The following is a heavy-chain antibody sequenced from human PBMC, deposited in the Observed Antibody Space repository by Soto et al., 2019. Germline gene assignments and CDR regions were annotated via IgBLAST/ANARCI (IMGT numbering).Heavy chain of an antibody. J-gene: IGHJ6*02. CDR1: GFTFSSYA. Sequence: GGSLRLSCAASGFTFSSYAMSWVRQAPGKGLEWVSDISGSGGSTYYADSVKGRFTISRDNSKNTLYLQMNSLRAEDTAVYYCAKGSVLGESNYYYFYGMDVWGQGTTVTVSS. CDR2: ISGSGGST. D-gene: IGHD3-16*01. CDR3: AKGSVLGESNYYYFYGMDV. V-gene: IGHV3-23*01.